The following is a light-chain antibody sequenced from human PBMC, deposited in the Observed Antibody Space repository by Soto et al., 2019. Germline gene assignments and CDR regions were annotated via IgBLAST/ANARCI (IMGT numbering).Light chain of an antibody. V-gene: IGKV1-6*01. CDR1: QDIRSD. CDR3: QQYYSFPRT. Sequence: AIQMTQFPSSLSASVGDRVTITCRASQDIRSDLGWYQQRPGKAPELLIYAASTLQSGVPSRFSGSGSGTDFTLTISCLQSEDFATYYCQQYYSFPRTFGQGTKVDIK. CDR2: AAS. J-gene: IGKJ1*01.